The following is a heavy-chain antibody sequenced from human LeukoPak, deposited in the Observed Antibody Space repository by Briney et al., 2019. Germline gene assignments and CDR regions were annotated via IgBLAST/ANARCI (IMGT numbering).Heavy chain of an antibody. J-gene: IGHJ4*02. CDR2: ISAYNGNT. V-gene: IGHV1-18*01. D-gene: IGHD2-8*01. Sequence: ASVKVSCKASGYTFTSYGISWVRQAPGQGLEWMGWISAYNGNTNYAQKLQGRVTMTTDTSTSTAYMELRSLRSDDTAVYYCARDFYCTNGVCYGIFDYWGQGTLVTVSS. CDR3: ARDFYCTNGVCYGIFDY. CDR1: GYTFTSYG.